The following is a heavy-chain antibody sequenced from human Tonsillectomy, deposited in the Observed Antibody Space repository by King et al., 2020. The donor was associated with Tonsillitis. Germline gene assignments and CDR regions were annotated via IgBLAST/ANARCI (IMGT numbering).Heavy chain of an antibody. CDR1: GFTFGDYA. CDR3: TRTYYHDSSGIVPLY. J-gene: IGHJ4*02. CDR2: IRSKAYGGTT. D-gene: IGHD3-22*01. V-gene: IGHV3-49*05. Sequence: VQLVESGGGLVKPGRSLRLSCTASGFTFGDYAMSWFRQAPGKGLVWVGFIRSKAYGGTTEYAASVKGRFTISSDDSKSIAYLQMNSLKTEDTAMYYCTRTYYHDSSGIVPLYWGQGTLVTVSS.